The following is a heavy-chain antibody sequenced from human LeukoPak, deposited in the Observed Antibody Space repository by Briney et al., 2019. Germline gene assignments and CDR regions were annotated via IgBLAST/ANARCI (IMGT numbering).Heavy chain of an antibody. D-gene: IGHD1-14*01. V-gene: IGHV3-48*01. J-gene: IGHJ4*02. Sequence: PGGSPRLSCAASGFTFSGYAMNWVRQAPGKGLEWVAYISSSSGTIYYTDPVKGRFTISRDNAKNSVFLQMSSLSGGDTAIYYCARDGGNRYFDNWGQGTLVTVSS. CDR3: ARDGGNRYFDN. CDR1: GFTFSGYA. CDR2: ISSSSGTI.